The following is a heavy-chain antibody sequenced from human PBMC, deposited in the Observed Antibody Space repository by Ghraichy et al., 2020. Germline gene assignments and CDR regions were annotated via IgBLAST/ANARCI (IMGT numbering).Heavy chain of an antibody. D-gene: IGHD6-19*01. CDR3: ARTDGAVAGTKDYYYGMDV. Sequence: GGSLRLSCAASGFIFSSYAMHWVRQAPGKRLEWVAVISYDGSNKYYADSVKGRFTISRDNSKNTLYLQMNSLRTEDTAVYYCARTDGAVAGTKDYYYGMDVWGQGTTVTVSS. CDR1: GFIFSSYA. V-gene: IGHV3-30-3*01. J-gene: IGHJ6*02. CDR2: ISYDGSNK.